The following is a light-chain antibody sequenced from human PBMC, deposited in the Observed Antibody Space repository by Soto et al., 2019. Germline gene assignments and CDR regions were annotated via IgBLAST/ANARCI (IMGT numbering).Light chain of an antibody. CDR1: QGISSA. J-gene: IGKJ4*01. CDR2: DAS. CDR3: PQFNSYPLT. V-gene: IGKV1-13*02. Sequence: AIRLTQSPSSLSASVGDRVTITCRASQGISSALAWYQQKPGKAPKLLIYDASSLESGVPSRFSGSGSGTDFTLTISSLQTEDFATYDCPQFNSYPLTFGGGTKVDIK.